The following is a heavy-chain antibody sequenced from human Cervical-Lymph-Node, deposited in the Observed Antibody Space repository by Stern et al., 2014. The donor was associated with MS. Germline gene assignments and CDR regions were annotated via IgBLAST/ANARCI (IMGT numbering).Heavy chain of an antibody. D-gene: IGHD3-22*01. CDR3: ARGPYYFDGSGYHY. CDR2: IHHSGSA. Sequence: QVQLQQWGAGLLKPSETLSLTCAVSGGSFSGYYWTWIRQSPEKGLELIGQIHHSGSAKYNPSLKSRVTMSVDTSNTQFSLKLSSVTAADTAVYYCARGPYYFDGSGYHYWGQGTQVTVSS. V-gene: IGHV4-34*01. CDR1: GGSFSGYY. J-gene: IGHJ4*02.